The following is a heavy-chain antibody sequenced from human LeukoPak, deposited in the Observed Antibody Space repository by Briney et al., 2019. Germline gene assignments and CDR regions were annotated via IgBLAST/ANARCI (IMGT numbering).Heavy chain of an antibody. CDR1: GFTFSNYW. CDR3: ARRRTIGDYDY. Sequence: GGSLRLSCAASGFTFSNYWMHWVRQAPGKGLMWASRISSDGSSADYADSVKGRFTISRDNAKITLYLQMNSLRVEDTAVYYCARRRTIGDYDYWGQGTLVTVSS. CDR2: ISSDGSSA. V-gene: IGHV3-74*01. D-gene: IGHD3-16*01. J-gene: IGHJ4*02.